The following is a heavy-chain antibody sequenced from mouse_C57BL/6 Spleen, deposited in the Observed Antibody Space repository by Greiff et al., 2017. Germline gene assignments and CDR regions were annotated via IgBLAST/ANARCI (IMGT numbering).Heavy chain of an antibody. J-gene: IGHJ4*01. CDR1: GYSFTGYF. Sequence: VQLKESGPELVKPGDSVKISCKASGYSFTGYFMNWVMQSHGKSLEWIGRINPYNGDTFYNQKFKGKATLTVDKSSSTAHMELRSLTSEDSAVYYCARGATVVATPYAMDYWGQGTSVTVSS. V-gene: IGHV1-20*01. CDR2: INPYNGDT. D-gene: IGHD1-1*01. CDR3: ARGATVVATPYAMDY.